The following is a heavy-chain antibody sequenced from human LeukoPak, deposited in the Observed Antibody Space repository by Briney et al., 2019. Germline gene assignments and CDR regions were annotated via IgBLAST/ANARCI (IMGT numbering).Heavy chain of an antibody. CDR1: GYNFTNYW. V-gene: IGHV5-51*01. Sequence: GESLKISCRGSGYNFTNYWIVWVRQMTGKGLEWMGIIYPGDSDTRYSPSFQGQVTIPADKSIGTAYLQWSSLKASDTAMYYCARRGLCSGGSCYGLSDYWGQGPLVTVSS. J-gene: IGHJ4*02. CDR3: ARRGLCSGGSCYGLSDY. CDR2: IYPGDSDT. D-gene: IGHD2-15*01.